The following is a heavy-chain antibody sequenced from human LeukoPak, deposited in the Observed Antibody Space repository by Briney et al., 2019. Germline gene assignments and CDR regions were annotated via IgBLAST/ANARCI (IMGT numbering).Heavy chain of an antibody. V-gene: IGHV3-21*01. J-gene: IGHJ5*02. CDR2: ISSSSYI. CDR3: ARGYSSSPSKFDP. D-gene: IGHD6-13*01. Sequence: PGGSLRLSCAASGFTFSSYSMNWVRQAPGKGLEWVSSISSSSYIYYADSVKGRFTISRDNAKNSLYLQMNSLRAGDTAVYYCARGYSSSPSKFDPWGQGTLVTVSS. CDR1: GFTFSSYS.